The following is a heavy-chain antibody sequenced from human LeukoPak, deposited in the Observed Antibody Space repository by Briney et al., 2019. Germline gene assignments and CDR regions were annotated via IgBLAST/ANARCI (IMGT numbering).Heavy chain of an antibody. V-gene: IGHV1-18*01. CDR2: ISAYKGNT. CDR3: ARQHSSGYYSPHYYYGMDV. J-gene: IGHJ6*02. D-gene: IGHD3-22*01. CDR1: GYTFTTYG. Sequence: ASVKVSCRAAGYTFTTYGISWVRQAPGQGLEWMGWISAYKGNTNYAQKVQGRGTMTTETATSTAYMELRSLRSDDPAVYYCARQHSSGYYSPHYYYGMDVWGQGTTVTVSS.